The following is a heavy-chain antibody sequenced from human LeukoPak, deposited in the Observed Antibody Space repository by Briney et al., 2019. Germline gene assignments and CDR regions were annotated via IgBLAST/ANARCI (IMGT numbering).Heavy chain of an antibody. Sequence: PSETLSLTCAVSGGSISSGGYSWSWIRQPPGKGLEWIGYIYYSGSTYYNPSLKSRVTISVDTSKNQFSLKLSSVTAADTSVYYCARGRRDGYRLYYMDVWGKGTSVTISS. CDR3: ARGRRDGYRLYYMDV. V-gene: IGHV4-30-4*07. CDR1: GGSISSGGYS. CDR2: IYYSGST. J-gene: IGHJ6*03. D-gene: IGHD5-24*01.